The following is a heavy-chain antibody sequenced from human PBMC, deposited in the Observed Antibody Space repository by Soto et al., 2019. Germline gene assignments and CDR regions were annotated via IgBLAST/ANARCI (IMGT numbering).Heavy chain of an antibody. Sequence: ASVKVSCKASGYTFTSYDINWVRQATGQGLEWMGWMNPNSGNTGYAQKFQGRVTMTRNTSISTAYMELSSLRSEDTAVYYCARGDYEMLTGYYTDNWFDPWGQGTLVTVSS. J-gene: IGHJ5*02. CDR1: GYTFTSYD. CDR3: ARGDYEMLTGYYTDNWFDP. D-gene: IGHD3-9*01. CDR2: MNPNSGNT. V-gene: IGHV1-8*01.